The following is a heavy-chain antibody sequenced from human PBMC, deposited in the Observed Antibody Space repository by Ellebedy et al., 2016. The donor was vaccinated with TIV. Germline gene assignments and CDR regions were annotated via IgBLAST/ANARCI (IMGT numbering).Heavy chain of an antibody. CDR3: AIGWCSGSPSY. Sequence: MPSETLSLTCAVYGGSFSGYFWSWIRQPPGKGLEWIGEINHSGSTNYHSSLKSRVTIAVDTSKNQFSLKLTSVTAADTAVYYCAIGWCSGSPSYWGQGALVTVSS. D-gene: IGHD3-10*02. J-gene: IGHJ4*02. CDR1: GGSFSGYF. CDR2: INHSGST. V-gene: IGHV4-34*01.